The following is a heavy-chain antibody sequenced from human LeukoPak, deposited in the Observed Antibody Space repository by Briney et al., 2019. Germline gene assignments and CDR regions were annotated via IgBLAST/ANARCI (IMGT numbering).Heavy chain of an antibody. V-gene: IGHV3-23*01. CDR3: AKGLLFGEGALDV. CDR1: GFTFSNYR. J-gene: IGHJ6*02. D-gene: IGHD3-10*01. Sequence: GGSLRLSCAVSGFTFSNYRMSWVRQAPGKGLEWVSGMSSRGGSTNYANSVKGRFTISGDIPTNTLYLQMNTLRAEDTAVYYCAKGLLFGEGALDVWGQGTTVTVSS. CDR2: MSSRGGST.